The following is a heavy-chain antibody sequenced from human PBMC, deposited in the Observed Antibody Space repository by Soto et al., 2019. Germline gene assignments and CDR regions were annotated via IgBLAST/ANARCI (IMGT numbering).Heavy chain of an antibody. Sequence: AAVKVTCKASGYTFPSYGISWVRQAPGQGLEWMGWISAYNGNTNYAQKLQGRVTMTTDTSTSTAYMELRSLRSDDTAVYYCARDQDIVVVLTGNWFDPWGQGTLVTVSS. CDR3: ARDQDIVVVLTGNWFDP. D-gene: IGHD2-2*01. CDR1: GYTFPSYG. V-gene: IGHV1-18*04. CDR2: ISAYNGNT. J-gene: IGHJ5*02.